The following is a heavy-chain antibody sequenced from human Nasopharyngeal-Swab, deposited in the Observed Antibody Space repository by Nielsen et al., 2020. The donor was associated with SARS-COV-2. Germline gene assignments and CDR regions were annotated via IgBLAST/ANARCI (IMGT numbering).Heavy chain of an antibody. CDR1: GYTFTGYY. Sequence: ASVKVSCKASGYTFTGYYMHWVRQAPGQGLEWMGRINPNSGGTNYAQKFQGRVTMTRDTSISTAYMELRSLRSDDTAVYYCARDLLLNSWYFHDAFDIWGQGTMVTVSS. V-gene: IGHV1-2*06. D-gene: IGHD6-13*01. J-gene: IGHJ3*02. CDR3: ARDLLLNSWYFHDAFDI. CDR2: INPNSGGT.